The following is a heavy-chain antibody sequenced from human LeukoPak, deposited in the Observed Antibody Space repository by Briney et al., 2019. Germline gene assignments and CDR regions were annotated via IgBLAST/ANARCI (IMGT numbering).Heavy chain of an antibody. J-gene: IGHJ5*02. D-gene: IGHD1/OR15-1a*01. CDR3: AGTKTAPNWFDP. V-gene: IGHV3-66*01. CDR1: GFIVSNNY. Sequence: GGSLRLSCAASGFIVSNNYMTWVRQAPGKGLVWVSIIYSGDKTYYADPVKGRFTVSRDNAKNTLYLQMNSLRAEDTAVYYCAGTKTAPNWFDPWGQGTLVTVSS. CDR2: IYSGDKT.